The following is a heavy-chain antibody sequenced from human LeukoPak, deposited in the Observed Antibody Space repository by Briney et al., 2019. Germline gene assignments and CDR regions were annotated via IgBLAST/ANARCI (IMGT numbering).Heavy chain of an antibody. Sequence: PSETLSLTCAVYGGSFSGYYWSWLRQPPGKGLEWIGEINHSGSTNYNPSLKSRVTISVDTSKNQFSLKLSSVTAADTAVYYCAREDPYGDYSFDYWGQGTLVTVSS. CDR2: INHSGST. J-gene: IGHJ4*02. V-gene: IGHV4-34*01. D-gene: IGHD4-17*01. CDR3: AREDPYGDYSFDY. CDR1: GGSFSGYY.